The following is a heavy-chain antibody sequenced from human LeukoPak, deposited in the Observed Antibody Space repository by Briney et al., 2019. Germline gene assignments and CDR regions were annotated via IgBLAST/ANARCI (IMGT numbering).Heavy chain of an antibody. Sequence: GGSLRLYCVASGFSFSRYWMNWVRQAPGKGLEWLANIKEDGSETYHVDSVKGRFTISRDNAKNSLYLQMNNLRVEDTAVYFCKRLGDYWGQGALVTVSS. CDR3: KRLGDY. CDR1: GFSFSRYW. J-gene: IGHJ4*02. D-gene: IGHD3-16*01. CDR2: IKEDGSET. V-gene: IGHV3-7*01.